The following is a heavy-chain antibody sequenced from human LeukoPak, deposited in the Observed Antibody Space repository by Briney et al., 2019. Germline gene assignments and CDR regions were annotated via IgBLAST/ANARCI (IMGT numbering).Heavy chain of an antibody. Sequence: ASVKASCKASGYTFTSYGISWVRQAPGQGLEWMGWISAYNGNTNYAQKLQGRVTMTTDTSTSTAYMELRSLRSDDTAVYYCARDAPHSSGWGFDYWGQGTLLTVSS. CDR1: GYTFTSYG. CDR3: ARDAPHSSGWGFDY. D-gene: IGHD6-19*01. V-gene: IGHV1-18*01. J-gene: IGHJ4*02. CDR2: ISAYNGNT.